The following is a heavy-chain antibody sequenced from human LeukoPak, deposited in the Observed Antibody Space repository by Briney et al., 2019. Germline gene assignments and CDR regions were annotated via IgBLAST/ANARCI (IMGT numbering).Heavy chain of an antibody. Sequence: GGSLRLSCAASGFTFDDYTMHWVRQAPGKGLEWVSLISWDGGKTSYADSVKGRFTISRDNAKNSMYLQMNSLRAEDTAVYYCARCGGGNPRWFDPWGQGTLVTVSS. J-gene: IGHJ5*02. CDR3: ARCGGGNPRWFDP. CDR2: ISWDGGKT. V-gene: IGHV3-43*01. D-gene: IGHD4-23*01. CDR1: GFTFDDYT.